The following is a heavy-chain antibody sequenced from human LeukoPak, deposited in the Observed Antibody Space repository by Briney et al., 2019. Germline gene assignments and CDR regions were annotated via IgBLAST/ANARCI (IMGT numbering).Heavy chain of an antibody. Sequence: GGSLRLSCAASGFTFSSYSMNWVRQAPEKGLEWVSSISSSSSYIYYADSVKGRFTISRDNAKNSLYLQMNSLRAEDTAVYYCARDEYYYDSSGYYVPLGAFDIWGQGTMVTVSS. D-gene: IGHD3-22*01. J-gene: IGHJ3*02. CDR3: ARDEYYYDSSGYYVPLGAFDI. CDR1: GFTFSSYS. V-gene: IGHV3-21*01. CDR2: ISSSSSYI.